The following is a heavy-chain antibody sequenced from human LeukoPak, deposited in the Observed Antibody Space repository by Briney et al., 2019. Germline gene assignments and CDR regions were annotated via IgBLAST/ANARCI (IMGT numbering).Heavy chain of an antibody. V-gene: IGHV3-30*03. CDR1: GFTFSSYG. J-gene: IGHJ6*03. CDR2: ISYDGSNK. D-gene: IGHD1-26*01. CDR3: ARGGVGVSGYYYYYMDV. Sequence: KPGGSLRLSCTASGFTFSSYGMHWVRQAPGKGLEWVTVISYDGSNKYYADSVKGRFTIPRDNSKNTLYLQMNTLRAEDTAVYYCARGGVGVSGYYYYYMDVWGKGTTVTVSS.